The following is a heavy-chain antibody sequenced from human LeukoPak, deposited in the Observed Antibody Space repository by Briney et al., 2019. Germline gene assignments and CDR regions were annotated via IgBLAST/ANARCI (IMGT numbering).Heavy chain of an antibody. D-gene: IGHD4-23*01. V-gene: IGHV3-48*02. J-gene: IGHJ3*02. CDR1: GFTFSNAW. CDR2: ISSRSSAI. Sequence: GGSLRLSCAASGFTFSNAWMSWVRQAPGKGLEWISYISSRSSAIYYADSVKGRFTISRDNAKNSLYLQMNSLRDADTAVYYCARDGGYGVNAAFDIWGQGTMVTVSS. CDR3: ARDGGYGVNAAFDI.